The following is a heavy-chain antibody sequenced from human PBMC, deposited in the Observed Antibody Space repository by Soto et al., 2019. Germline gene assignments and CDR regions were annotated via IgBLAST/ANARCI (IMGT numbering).Heavy chain of an antibody. Sequence: SETLSLTCTVSGGSISSYYWSWIRQPPGKGLEWIGYIYYSGSTNYNPSLKSRVTISVDTSKNQFSLKLSSVTTADTAVYYCARFQLERLYYFDYWGQGTLVTVSS. J-gene: IGHJ4*02. V-gene: IGHV4-59*01. CDR3: ARFQLERLYYFDY. D-gene: IGHD1-1*01. CDR2: IYYSGST. CDR1: GGSISSYY.